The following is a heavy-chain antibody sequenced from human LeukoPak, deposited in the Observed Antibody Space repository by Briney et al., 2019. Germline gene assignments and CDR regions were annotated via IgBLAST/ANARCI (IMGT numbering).Heavy chain of an antibody. D-gene: IGHD6-19*01. CDR2: ISGRSNTT. J-gene: IGHJ4*02. V-gene: IGHV3-23*01. Sequence: PGGSLRLSCAASGFIFSNNAMSWVRQAPGKGLEWVSGISGRSNTTYYADSVKGRFTISRDNSKNTLYLQMNSLRADDTAVYYCAKNYRWLVSFDYWGQGTLVTVSS. CDR3: AKNYRWLVSFDY. CDR1: GFIFSNNA.